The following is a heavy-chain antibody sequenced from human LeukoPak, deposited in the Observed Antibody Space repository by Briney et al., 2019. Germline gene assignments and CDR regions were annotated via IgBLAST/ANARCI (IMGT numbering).Heavy chain of an antibody. CDR2: ISSSSYI. D-gene: IGHD5-12*01. V-gene: IGHV3-21*01. CDR3: ARDDGGYDLDY. J-gene: IGHJ4*02. Sequence: PGGSLRLSCAASGFTFSSYSMNWVRQAPGKGLEWVSSISSSSYIYYADSVKGRFTISRDNAKNSLYLQMNSLRAEDTAVYYCARDDGGYDLDYWGQGTLVTVSS. CDR1: GFTFSSYS.